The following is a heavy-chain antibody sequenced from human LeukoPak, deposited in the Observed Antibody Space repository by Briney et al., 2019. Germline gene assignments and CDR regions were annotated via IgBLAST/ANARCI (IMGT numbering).Heavy chain of an antibody. J-gene: IGHJ3*02. CDR1: GFTVSSNY. Sequence: PGGSLRLSCAASGFTVSSNYMSWVRQAPGKGLEWVSVIYSGGSTYYADSVKGRFAISRDNSKNTLYLQMNSLSADDTAVYYCAKDYATFDAFDIWGQGTMVTVSS. D-gene: IGHD1-26*01. CDR2: IYSGGST. CDR3: AKDYATFDAFDI. V-gene: IGHV3-53*05.